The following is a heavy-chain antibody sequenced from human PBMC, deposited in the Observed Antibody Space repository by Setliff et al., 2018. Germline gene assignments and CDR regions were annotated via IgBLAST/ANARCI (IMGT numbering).Heavy chain of an antibody. CDR3: ARDVFPYHYEGAFDI. J-gene: IGHJ3*02. V-gene: IGHV1-46*01. Sequence: ASVKVSCKASGYTFTSHYMHWVRQAPGLGLEWMGTINPSSGRSSYAQKFQGRVTMTRDTSTSTVYMDMSSLRSEDTAVYYCARDVFPYHYEGAFDIWGQGTMVTVSS. D-gene: IGHD3-22*01. CDR1: GYTFTSHY. CDR2: INPSSGRS.